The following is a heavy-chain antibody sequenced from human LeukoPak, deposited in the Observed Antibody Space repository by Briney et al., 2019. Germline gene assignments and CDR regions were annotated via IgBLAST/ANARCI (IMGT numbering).Heavy chain of an antibody. CDR3: AKIGTVTTPEGDY. CDR2: ISYDGSNK. Sequence: GGSLRLSGAASGFTFSSYGMHGVRQAPGKGLEWVAVISYDGSNKYYADSVKGRFTISRDNSKNTLYLQMNSLRAEDTAVYYCAKIGTVTTPEGDYWGQGTLVTVSS. V-gene: IGHV3-30*18. J-gene: IGHJ4*02. CDR1: GFTFSSYG. D-gene: IGHD4-11*01.